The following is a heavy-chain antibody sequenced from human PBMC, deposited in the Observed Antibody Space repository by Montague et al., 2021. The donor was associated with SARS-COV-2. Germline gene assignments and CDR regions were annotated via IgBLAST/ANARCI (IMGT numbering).Heavy chain of an antibody. CDR1: GFSLTTRAVG. J-gene: IGHJ4*02. CDR2: IYGDDDK. Sequence: PALVKPTQTLTLTCNFSGFSLTTRAVGVGWIRQPPGKALEWLAVIYGDDDKRYSPYLRSRLTITKDASANHVVLTMTNMDPVDKATYYCARTRAYYYDSSGYSYCFDYWGQGTLVTVSS. CDR3: ARTRAYYYDSSGYSYCFDY. D-gene: IGHD3-22*01. V-gene: IGHV2-5*02.